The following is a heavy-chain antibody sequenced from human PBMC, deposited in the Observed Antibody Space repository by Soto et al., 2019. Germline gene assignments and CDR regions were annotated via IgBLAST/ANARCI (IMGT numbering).Heavy chain of an antibody. CDR3: AKSPRSYCSGGSCYSDY. J-gene: IGHJ4*02. D-gene: IGHD2-15*01. CDR2: ISGSGGST. CDR1: GFTFSSYA. V-gene: IGHV3-23*01. Sequence: GGSLRLSCAASGFTFSSYAMSWVRQAPGKGLEWVSAISGSGGSTYYADSVKGRFTISRDNSKNTLYLQMNSLRAEDTAVYYCAKSPRSYCSGGSCYSDYWGQGTLVTVSS.